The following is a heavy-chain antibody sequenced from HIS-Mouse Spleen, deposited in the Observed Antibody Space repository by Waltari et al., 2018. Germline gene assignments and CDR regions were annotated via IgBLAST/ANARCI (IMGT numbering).Heavy chain of an antibody. CDR1: GCSISSSSYY. Sequence: QLQLQESGPGLVKPSETLSLTCTVSGCSISSSSYYWGWIRQPPGKGLEWIGSIYYSVGTDYNPSLKSRVTISVDTSKNQFSLKLSSVTAADTAVYYCAREIPYSSSWYDWYFDLWGRGTLVTVSS. J-gene: IGHJ2*01. D-gene: IGHD6-13*01. V-gene: IGHV4-39*07. CDR2: IYYSVGT. CDR3: AREIPYSSSWYDWYFDL.